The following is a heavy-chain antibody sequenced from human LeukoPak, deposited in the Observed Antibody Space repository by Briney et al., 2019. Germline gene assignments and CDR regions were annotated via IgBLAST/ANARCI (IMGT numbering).Heavy chain of an antibody. V-gene: IGHV1-46*01. CDR2: INPNGGST. J-gene: IGHJ4*02. Sequence: ASVEVSCKASGYTFTNYYIHWVRQAPGQGLDWMGLINPNGGSTTYAQKFQGRVTITADESTSTAYMELSSLRSEDTAVYYCARGTLLSGSPTNTFDYWGQGTLVTVSS. CDR1: GYTFTNYY. CDR3: ARGTLLSGSPTNTFDY. D-gene: IGHD5-12*01.